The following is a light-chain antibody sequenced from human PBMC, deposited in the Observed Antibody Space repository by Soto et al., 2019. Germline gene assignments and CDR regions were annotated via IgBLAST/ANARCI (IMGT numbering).Light chain of an antibody. CDR1: QSVSSY. CDR2: DTS. Sequence: EIVLTQSPATLSLSPGESATLACRASQSVSSYLGWYQQKPGQAPRLLSYDTSKRATGIPARFSGSGSGTDFTLTISSLEPEDFAVYYCQQRTNWPRSFPFGPGPKLDLK. J-gene: IGKJ3*01. CDR3: QQRTNWPRSFP. V-gene: IGKV3-11*01.